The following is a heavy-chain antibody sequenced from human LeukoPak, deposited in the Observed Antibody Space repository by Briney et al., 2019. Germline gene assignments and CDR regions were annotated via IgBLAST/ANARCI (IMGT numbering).Heavy chain of an antibody. CDR1: GLTVSYNY. Sequence: QPGGSLRLSCAASGLTVSYNYMSWVRQAPGKGLEWVSLIYSGGSTRHADSVKGRFTISRDNSKNTLYPQMNSLRVEDTAVYYCARGPTVTAPGHWGQGTLVTVSS. CDR3: ARGPTVTAPGH. J-gene: IGHJ1*01. V-gene: IGHV3-53*01. CDR2: IYSGGST.